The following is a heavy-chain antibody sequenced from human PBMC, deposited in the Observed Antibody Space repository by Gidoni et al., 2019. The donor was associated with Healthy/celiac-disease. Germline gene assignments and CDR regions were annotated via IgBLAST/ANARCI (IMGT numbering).Heavy chain of an antibody. V-gene: IGHV3-30*03. CDR1: GFPFRRSG. Sequence: QVQLVESGGGVVQPGRSLRLSCAASGFPFRRSGMHWVRQAPGKGLEWVAVISYDGSNKDYADSVKGRFTISRDNSKNTLYLQMNSLRAEDTAVYYWARSQDVGQNYYYYGMDVWGQGTTVTVSS. J-gene: IGHJ6*02. CDR3: ARSQDVGQNYYYYGMDV. CDR2: ISYDGSNK.